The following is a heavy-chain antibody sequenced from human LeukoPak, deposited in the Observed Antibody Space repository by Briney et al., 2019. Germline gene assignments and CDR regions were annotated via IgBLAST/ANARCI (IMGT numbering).Heavy chain of an antibody. CDR2: INPNSGGT. CDR1: GYTFTGYY. D-gene: IGHD2-15*01. Sequence: AAVKVSCKASGYTFTGYYMHWVRQAPGQGLEWMGWINPNSGGTNYAQKFQGRVTMTRDTSISTAYMELSRLRSDDTAVYYCARESRSGENAFDIWGQGTTVTVSS. CDR3: ARESRSGENAFDI. V-gene: IGHV1-2*02. J-gene: IGHJ3*02.